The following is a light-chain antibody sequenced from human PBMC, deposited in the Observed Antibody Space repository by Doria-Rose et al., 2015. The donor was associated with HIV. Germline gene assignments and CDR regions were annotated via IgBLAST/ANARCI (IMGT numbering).Light chain of an antibody. J-gene: IGKJ1*01. CDR2: DGS. CDR1: QSFSSTY. V-gene: IGKV3-20*01. CDR3: RQYGTSWT. Sequence: TQSPGTLSLSPGERATLSCRASQSFSSTYLAWYQQKPVQAPSLLIYDGSTSATGIPDRFSASGSGTDFTLTINRLEPEDFALYCCRQYGTSWTFGQGTKVEI.